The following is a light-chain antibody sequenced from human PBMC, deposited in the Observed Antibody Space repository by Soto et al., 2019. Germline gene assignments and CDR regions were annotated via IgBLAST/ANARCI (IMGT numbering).Light chain of an antibody. J-gene: IGLJ2*01. CDR2: DVS. CDR3: SSYAGSNIVV. CDR1: SSDVGGYNY. Sequence: QPVLTQPPSASGSPGQSVTISCTGSSSDVGGYNYVSWYQQHPGKAPKLMIYDVSKRPSGVPDRFSGSKSGNTASLTVSGLQAEDEADYYCSSYAGSNIVVFGGGTKLTVL. V-gene: IGLV2-8*01.